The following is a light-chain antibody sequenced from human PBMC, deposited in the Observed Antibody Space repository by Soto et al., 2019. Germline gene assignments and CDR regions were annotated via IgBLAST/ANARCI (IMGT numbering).Light chain of an antibody. CDR3: CSYAGNYTYV. CDR1: SSDVGGYNY. CDR2: DVT. J-gene: IGLJ1*01. V-gene: IGLV2-11*01. Sequence: QSALTQPRSVSGSPGQSVTISSTGTSSDVGGYNYVSWYQQNPGKAPKLMIHDVTKRPSGVPDRFSGSKSGNTASLTISGLQAEDEADYYCCSYAGNYTYVFGTGTKLTVL.